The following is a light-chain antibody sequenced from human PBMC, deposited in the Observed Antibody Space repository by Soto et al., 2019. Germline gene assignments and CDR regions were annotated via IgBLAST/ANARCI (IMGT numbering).Light chain of an antibody. Sequence: DIQMTQSPSSLSASVGDRVTITCRARQSISSYLNWYQQKPGKAPKLLIYAASSLQSGVPSRFSGSGSGTDFTLTSSSRQPEDFATYYCQQSYSTPWTFGQGTKVEIK. V-gene: IGKV1-39*01. CDR1: QSISSY. CDR2: AAS. CDR3: QQSYSTPWT. J-gene: IGKJ1*01.